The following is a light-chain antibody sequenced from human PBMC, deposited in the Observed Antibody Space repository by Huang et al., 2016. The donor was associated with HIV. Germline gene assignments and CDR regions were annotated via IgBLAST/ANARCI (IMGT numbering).Light chain of an antibody. J-gene: IGKJ1*01. CDR2: WAS. CDR1: QGLLFRSNNKHC. Sequence: IVMTQSPDSLAVSLGETATINCKSSQGLLFRSNNKHCLAWYQQKPGQPPTLLMSWASTRGSGVPSRFSGGGSGTDFTLTISNLQAKDVAVYFCQQYFDVPWTFGRGTKVEIK. CDR3: QQYFDVPWT. V-gene: IGKV4-1*01.